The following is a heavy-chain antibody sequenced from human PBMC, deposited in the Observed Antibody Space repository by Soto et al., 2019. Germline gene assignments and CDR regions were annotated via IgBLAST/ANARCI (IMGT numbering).Heavy chain of an antibody. CDR2: MNSDGSNT. J-gene: IGHJ4*02. Sequence: EVQLVESGGALVQPGGSLRLSCAASGFTFSNYWMHCVRQAPGKGLVWISRMNSDGSNTVYADAVKGRFTISRDNAKNTLYLQINSLRVEDTAVYYCATRKGGVSNGPTTYWGQGTLVTVSS. CDR3: ATRKGGVSNGPTTY. CDR1: GFTFSNYW. V-gene: IGHV3-74*01. D-gene: IGHD1-26*01.